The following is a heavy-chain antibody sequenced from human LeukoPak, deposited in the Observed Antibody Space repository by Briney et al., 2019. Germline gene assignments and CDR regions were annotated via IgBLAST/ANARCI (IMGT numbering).Heavy chain of an antibody. Sequence: GGSLRLSCAASGFTFSSYSMNWVRQAPGKGLEWVSSISSSSSYIYYADSVEGRFTISRDNAKNSLYLQMNSLRAEDTAVYYCARGGSTSFNWFDPWGQGTLVTVSS. CDR3: ARGGSTSFNWFDP. J-gene: IGHJ5*02. CDR1: GFTFSSYS. CDR2: ISSSSSYI. V-gene: IGHV3-21*01. D-gene: IGHD2-2*01.